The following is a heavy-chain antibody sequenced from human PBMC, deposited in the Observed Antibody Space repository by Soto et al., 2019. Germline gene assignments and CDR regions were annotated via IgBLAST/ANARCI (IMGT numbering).Heavy chain of an antibody. J-gene: IGHJ1*01. CDR3: ARSLYGDYSEYFQH. Sequence: WASVKVSCKVSGYTLTELSMHWVRQAPGKGLEWMGGFDPEDGETIYAQKFQGRVTMTEDTSTDTAYMELSSLRSDDTAVYYCARSLYGDYSEYFQHWGQGTLVTVSS. CDR1: GYTLTELS. D-gene: IGHD4-17*01. V-gene: IGHV1-24*01. CDR2: FDPEDGET.